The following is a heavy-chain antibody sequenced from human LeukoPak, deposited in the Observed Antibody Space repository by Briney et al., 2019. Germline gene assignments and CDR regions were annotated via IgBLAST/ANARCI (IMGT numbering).Heavy chain of an antibody. Sequence: PSETLSLTCAVYGGSFSDYYWSWIRQPPGKGLEWIGEINHSGRNNYNPSLKSRVTISVDTSKNQFSLKLSSVTAADTAVYYCARRLYQLSRHAFDIWGQGTMVTVSS. CDR2: INHSGRN. D-gene: IGHD3-3*01. V-gene: IGHV4-34*01. CDR1: GGSFSDYY. J-gene: IGHJ3*02. CDR3: ARRLYQLSRHAFDI.